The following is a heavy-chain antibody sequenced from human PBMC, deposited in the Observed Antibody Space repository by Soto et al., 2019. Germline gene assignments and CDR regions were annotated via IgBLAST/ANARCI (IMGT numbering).Heavy chain of an antibody. Sequence: EVQLLESGGGLVQPGGSLRLSCAASGFTFSSYAMSWVRQAPGKGLEWVSAISGSGGSTYYADSVKGRFTISRDNSKNTLYLQMNSLRAEDAAVYYCAKDRGSSWLFDYWGQGTLVTVSS. J-gene: IGHJ4*02. CDR2: ISGSGGST. CDR1: GFTFSSYA. V-gene: IGHV3-23*01. CDR3: AKDRGSSWLFDY. D-gene: IGHD6-13*01.